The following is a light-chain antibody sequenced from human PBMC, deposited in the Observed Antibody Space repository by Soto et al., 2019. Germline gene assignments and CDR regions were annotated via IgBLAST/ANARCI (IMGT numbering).Light chain of an antibody. CDR2: RNN. J-gene: IGLJ1*01. V-gene: IGLV1-47*01. Sequence: QSVLTQPPSASGTPGPRVTISCSGSSSNIGSNYVYWYQQLPGTAPKLLIYRNNQRPSGVPDRFSGSKSGTSASLAISGLRSEDEADYYCAAWEDSLQGFGTGTKVTVL. CDR3: AAWEDSLQG. CDR1: SSNIGSNY.